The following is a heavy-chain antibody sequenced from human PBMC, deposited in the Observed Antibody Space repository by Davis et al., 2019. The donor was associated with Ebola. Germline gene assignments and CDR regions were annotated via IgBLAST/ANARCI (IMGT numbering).Heavy chain of an antibody. V-gene: IGHV1-46*01. CDR2: INPITGGT. J-gene: IGHJ3*02. D-gene: IGHD3-22*01. CDR3: AREGGRYYDSSGYVFDI. Sequence: ASVKASCKASGYRFASYYMHWVRQAPGQGLEWMGIINPITGGTSYAQNFQVRVNMTRDTSTSTVYIELSSLRSENTAVYYCAREGGRYYDSSGYVFDIWGQGTMVKVAS. CDR1: GYRFASYY.